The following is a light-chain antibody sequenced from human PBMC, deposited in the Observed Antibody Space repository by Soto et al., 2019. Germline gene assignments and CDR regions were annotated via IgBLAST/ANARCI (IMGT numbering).Light chain of an antibody. Sequence: LAPGERATLSCRASQSVTNSLAWYQQKPGQAPRLLVYDASNRATGIPTRFSGSGSGTDFTLTISNLEPEDFAVYYCQQHISWPLTFGGGTKVDIK. J-gene: IGKJ4*01. CDR3: QQHISWPLT. CDR1: QSVTNS. CDR2: DAS. V-gene: IGKV3-11*01.